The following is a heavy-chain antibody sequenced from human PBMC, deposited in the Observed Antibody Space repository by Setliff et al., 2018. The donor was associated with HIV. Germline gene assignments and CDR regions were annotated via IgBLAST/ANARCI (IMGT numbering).Heavy chain of an antibody. D-gene: IGHD2-2*02. CDR2: IYYNGIT. J-gene: IGHJ4*02. CDR3: GRHSLYGPAAISALDY. Sequence: SETLSLTCSVSDDSISTINYWWGWIRQSPGKGPEWIGSIYYNGITNYNPSLKSRVTVSVDTSKNQFSLKLSSVTAADTAVYYCGRHSLYGPAAISALDYWGQGALVTVSS. CDR1: DDSISTINYW. V-gene: IGHV4-39*07.